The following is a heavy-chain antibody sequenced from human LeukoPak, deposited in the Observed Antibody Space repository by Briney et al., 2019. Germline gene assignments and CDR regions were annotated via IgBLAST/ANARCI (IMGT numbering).Heavy chain of an antibody. V-gene: IGHV3-11*06. CDR1: GLTFTNSY. CDR3: ARTGDYEVAFDI. J-gene: IGHJ3*02. D-gene: IGHD4-17*01. Sequence: GGSLRLSCAASGLTFTNSYMTWVRQAPGKGLEWVASIGSTSSNINYADSVKGRFTISRDNAKNSLYLQMNSLRAEDTAVYYCARTGDYEVAFDIWGQGTMVTVSS. CDR2: IGSTSSNI.